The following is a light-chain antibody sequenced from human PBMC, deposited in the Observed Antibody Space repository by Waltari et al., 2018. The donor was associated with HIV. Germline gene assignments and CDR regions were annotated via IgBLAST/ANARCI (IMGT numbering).Light chain of an antibody. CDR2: GAS. CDR1: QSVNSNY. J-gene: IGKJ1*01. CDR3: QQYGSSPRT. V-gene: IGKV3-20*01. Sequence: EIVLTQSPGTLSLSPGDRATLSCRASQSVNSNYVAWYQQKPGQAPRLLIYGASSRATGIPTMFSGSGSGTDFTLTISSLGPEDSAVYYCQQYGSSPRTFGQGTNVEIK.